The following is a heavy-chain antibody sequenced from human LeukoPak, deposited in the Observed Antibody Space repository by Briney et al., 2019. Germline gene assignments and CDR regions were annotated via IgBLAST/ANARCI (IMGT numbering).Heavy chain of an antibody. D-gene: IGHD2-2*01. V-gene: IGHV1-2*02. J-gene: IGHJ5*02. CDR1: GYTFTGYY. CDR3: ARDDCSSTSCYPTNWFDP. CDR2: INPNSGGP. Sequence: ASVKVSCKASGYTFTGYYMHWVRQAPGQGLEWMGWINPNSGGPNYARKFQGRVTMTRDTSISTAYMELSRLRSDDTAVYYCARDDCSSTSCYPTNWFDPWGQGTLVTVSS.